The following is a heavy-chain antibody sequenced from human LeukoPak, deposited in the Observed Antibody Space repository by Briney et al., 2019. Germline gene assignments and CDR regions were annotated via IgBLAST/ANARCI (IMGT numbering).Heavy chain of an antibody. CDR1: GFTFSDYY. J-gene: IGHJ3*02. CDR2: ISSSGSTI. D-gene: IGHD1-26*01. CDR3: TTFSPSSIVGATGVSEHDAFDI. Sequence: PGGSLRLSCAASGFTFSDYYMSWIRQAPGKGLEWVSYISSSGSTIYYADSVKGRFTISRDNAKNSLYLQMNSLKTEDTAVYYCTTFSPSSIVGATGVSEHDAFDIWGQGTMVTVSS. V-gene: IGHV3-11*01.